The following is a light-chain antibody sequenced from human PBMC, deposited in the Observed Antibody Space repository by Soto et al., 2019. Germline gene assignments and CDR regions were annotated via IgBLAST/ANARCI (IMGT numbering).Light chain of an antibody. J-gene: IGKJ1*01. CDR2: AAS. V-gene: IGKV1-39*01. CDR3: LQHYSYPWT. CDR1: QTINSY. Sequence: DIQMTQSHSSLSASVGDRVTITCRASQTINSYLNWYQQKPGKAPRLLIYAASTLQSGVPSGFSGSGSGTDFALTISSLQPEDFATYSCLQHYSYPWTFGQGTKVDI.